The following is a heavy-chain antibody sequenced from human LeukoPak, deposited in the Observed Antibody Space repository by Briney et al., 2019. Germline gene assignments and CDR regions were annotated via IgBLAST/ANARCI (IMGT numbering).Heavy chain of an antibody. V-gene: IGHV4-59*10. Sequence: SETLSLTCAVYGGSFSGYYWSWIRQPAGKGLEWIGRIYTSGSTNYNPSLKSRVTMSVDTSKNQFSLKLSSVTAADTAVYYCARVTHDYGDYHFDYWGQGTLVTVSS. CDR1: GGSFSGYY. CDR2: IYTSGST. D-gene: IGHD4-17*01. J-gene: IGHJ4*02. CDR3: ARVTHDYGDYHFDY.